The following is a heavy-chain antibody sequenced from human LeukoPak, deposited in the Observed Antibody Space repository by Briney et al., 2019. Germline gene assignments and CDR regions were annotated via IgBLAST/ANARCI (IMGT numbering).Heavy chain of an antibody. D-gene: IGHD4-23*01. V-gene: IGHV4-59*08. CDR1: GGSFSGNY. Sequence: SETLSLTCAVYGGSFSGNYCSWIRQPPGKGLEWIGYIYNSGSTNYNPSLKSRVTISVDTSKNQFSLKLSSVTAADTAVYYCARQAGGNSGPFDYWGQGTVVTVSS. J-gene: IGHJ4*02. CDR2: IYNSGST. CDR3: ARQAGGNSGPFDY.